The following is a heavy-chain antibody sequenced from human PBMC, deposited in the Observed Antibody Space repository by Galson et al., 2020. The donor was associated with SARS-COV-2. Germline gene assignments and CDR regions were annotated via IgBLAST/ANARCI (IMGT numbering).Heavy chain of an antibody. D-gene: IGHD3-10*01. J-gene: IGHJ6*02. V-gene: IGHV4-39*06. CDR3: ARGLRGSVVYYDVDI. CDR1: GGSIGRGSRG. Sequence: ASETLSLTCSVSGGSIGRGSRGWNWIRQAPGKRLEWVGTMFHSGSTFYNPSLASRITMSLDASKERFALELYSVTAADTAVYFCARGLRGSVVYYDVDIWGQGTSVTVSS. CDR2: MFHSGST.